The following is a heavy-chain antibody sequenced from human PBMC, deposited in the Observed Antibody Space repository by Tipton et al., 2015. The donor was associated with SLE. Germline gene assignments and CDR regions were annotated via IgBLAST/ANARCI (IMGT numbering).Heavy chain of an antibody. CDR1: GFTFSNYP. CDR3: ARDAPRGVATSGYFDL. J-gene: IGHJ2*01. V-gene: IGHV3-30*04. CDR2: ISYDGTKK. D-gene: IGHD5-12*01. Sequence: RSLRLSCAASGFTFSNYPMNWVRQAPGKGLEWVAVISYDGTKKYFADSVKGRFTVSRDNSKNTLYLQMNSLRAEDTAVYYCARDAPRGVATSGYFDLWGRGTLVTVSS.